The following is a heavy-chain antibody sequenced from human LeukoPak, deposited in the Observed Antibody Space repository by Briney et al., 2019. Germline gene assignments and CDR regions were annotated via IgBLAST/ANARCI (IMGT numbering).Heavy chain of an antibody. V-gene: IGHV4-39*01. Sequence: SETLSLTCTVSGGSTNSNMDYWGWLRQPPGKPLEFIGNIYYIGTTYYNPSLKSRVSISIDTSKNQFSLRLTSVTAADTAVYYCARRPASSWYNSWGQGTLVTVSS. D-gene: IGHD6-13*01. CDR2: IYYIGTT. CDR1: GGSTNSNMDY. CDR3: ARRPASSWYNS. J-gene: IGHJ5*02.